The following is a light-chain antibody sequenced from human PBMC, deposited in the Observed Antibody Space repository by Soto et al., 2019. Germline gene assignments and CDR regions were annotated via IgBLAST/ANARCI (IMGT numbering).Light chain of an antibody. CDR3: QQYNNWPPLT. V-gene: IGKV3-15*01. CDR1: QSVSIN. J-gene: IGKJ4*01. CDR2: GAS. Sequence: TLSVSPGERATLSCRASQSVSINLAWYQQKPGQAPRLLISGASTRATGIPARFSGSGSGTEFTLTISSLQSEDFAVYYCQQYNNWPPLTFGGGTKVDIK.